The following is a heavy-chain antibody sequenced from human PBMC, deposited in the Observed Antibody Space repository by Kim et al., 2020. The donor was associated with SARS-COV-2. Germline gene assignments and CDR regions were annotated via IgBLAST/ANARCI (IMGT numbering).Heavy chain of an antibody. D-gene: IGHD1-20*01. V-gene: IGHV4-39*01. CDR3: ARHAPNTYNRPFAY. CDR2: VYYSGST. J-gene: IGHJ4*02. CDR1: GGSISSSTYS. Sequence: SETLSLTCTVSGGSISSSTYSWGWIRQPPGKGLQWIGSVYYSGSTHYNPSLKSRVTISVDTSKNQFSLILSSVTAADTAVFYCARHAPNTYNRPFAYWGQGTLVTVSS.